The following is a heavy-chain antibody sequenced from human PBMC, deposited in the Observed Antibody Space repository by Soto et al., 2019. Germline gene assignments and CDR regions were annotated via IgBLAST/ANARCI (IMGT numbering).Heavy chain of an antibody. CDR1: GFTFTTFD. CDR3: AKGAWLDY. CDR2: VRGRDGST. V-gene: IGHV3-23*01. D-gene: IGHD5-12*01. Sequence: EVQLLESGGGLVQPGASLRLSGAASGFTFTTFDMSWARQAPGKGLEWVSVVRGRDGSTSYADSLKGRFTISKDSSKTTLYLQMNSLRAEDTALYYCAKGAWLDYWGQGTLVTVSS. J-gene: IGHJ4*02.